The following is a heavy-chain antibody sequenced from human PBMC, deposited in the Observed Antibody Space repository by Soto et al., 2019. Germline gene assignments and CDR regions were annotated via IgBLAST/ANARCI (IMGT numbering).Heavy chain of an antibody. CDR3: SRDSLDFWSGYGGWSNYFDY. V-gene: IGHV3-7*05. J-gene: IGHJ4*02. CDR1: GFTFSSYW. Sequence: GGSLRLSCAASGFTFSSYWMSWVRQAPGKGLEWVANIKQDGSEKYYVDSVKGRFTISRDNAKNSLYLQMNSLRAEDTAVYYCSRDSLDFWSGYGGWSNYFDYWGQGTLVTVSS. D-gene: IGHD3-3*01. CDR2: IKQDGSEK.